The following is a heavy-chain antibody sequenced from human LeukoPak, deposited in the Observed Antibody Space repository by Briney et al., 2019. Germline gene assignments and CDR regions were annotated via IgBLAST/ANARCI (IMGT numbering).Heavy chain of an antibody. CDR1: GGSISSYY. CDR2: IYYSGST. Sequence: SETLSLTCTVSGGSISSYYRSWIRQPPGKGLEWIGYIYYSGSTNYNPSLESRVTISVDTSKNQFSLKLSSVTAADTAMYYCARVTGYVIEDYFDYWGQGTLVTVSS. V-gene: IGHV4-59*01. D-gene: IGHD3-22*01. J-gene: IGHJ4*02. CDR3: ARVTGYVIEDYFDY.